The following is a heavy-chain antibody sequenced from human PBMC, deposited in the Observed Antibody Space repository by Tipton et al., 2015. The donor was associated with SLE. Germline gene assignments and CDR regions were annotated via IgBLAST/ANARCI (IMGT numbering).Heavy chain of an antibody. J-gene: IGHJ4*02. D-gene: IGHD6-19*01. Sequence: LRLSCTVSGGSISSHYWSWIRQPPGKGLEWIGEINHSGSTNYNPSLKSRVTISVDTSKNQFSLKLSSVTAADTAVYYCARGRGVAAIFDYWGQGTLVTVSS. CDR2: INHSGST. CDR3: ARGRGVAAIFDY. V-gene: IGHV4-34*01. CDR1: GGSISSHY.